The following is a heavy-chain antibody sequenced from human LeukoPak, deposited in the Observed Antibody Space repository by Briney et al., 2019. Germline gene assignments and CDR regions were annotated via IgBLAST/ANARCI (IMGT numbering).Heavy chain of an antibody. V-gene: IGHV1-46*01. CDR1: GYTFTSYY. Sequence: ASVKVSCKASGYTFTSYYMHWVRQAPGQGLEWMGIINPSGGSTSYAQKFRGRVTMTRDTSTSTVYIELSSLRSEDTAVYYCARDSVAAAGFDYWGQGTLVTVSS. J-gene: IGHJ4*02. D-gene: IGHD6-13*01. CDR3: ARDSVAAAGFDY. CDR2: INPSGGST.